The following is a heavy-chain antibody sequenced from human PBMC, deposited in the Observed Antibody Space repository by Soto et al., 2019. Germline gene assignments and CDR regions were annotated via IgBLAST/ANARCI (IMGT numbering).Heavy chain of an antibody. V-gene: IGHV3-15*07. CDR1: GFTFSNAW. CDR2: IKSKTDGGTT. J-gene: IGHJ4*02. Sequence: EVQLVESGGGLVKPGGSLRLSCAASGFTFSNAWMNWVRQAPGKGLEWVGRIKSKTDGGTTDYAARVKGRFTISRDDLKHKLYLQMNSLKADDTAVYYCTTASKSDWGQGTLVTVSS. CDR3: TTASKSD. D-gene: IGHD4-4*01.